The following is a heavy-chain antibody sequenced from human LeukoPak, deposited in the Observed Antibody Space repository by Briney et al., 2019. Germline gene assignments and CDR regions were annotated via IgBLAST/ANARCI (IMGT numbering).Heavy chain of an antibody. D-gene: IGHD3-10*01. CDR3: AKVRAVLIRTTYFDY. J-gene: IGHJ4*02. Sequence: GGSLRLSCAASGFTVSSNYMSWVRQAPGKGLEWVSVIYSGGSTYYADSVKGRFTISRDNSKNTLYLQMNGLRAEDTAVYYCAKVRAVLIRTTYFDYWGQGTLVTVSP. CDR2: IYSGGST. CDR1: GFTVSSNY. V-gene: IGHV3-53*01.